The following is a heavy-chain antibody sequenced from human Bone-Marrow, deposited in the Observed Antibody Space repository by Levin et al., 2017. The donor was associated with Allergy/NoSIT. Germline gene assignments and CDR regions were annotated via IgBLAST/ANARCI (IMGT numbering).Heavy chain of an antibody. CDR3: ARGDDSTARFYMDV. CDR1: GGSISRFY. J-gene: IGHJ6*03. V-gene: IGHV4-59*01. CDR2: IYYSGST. D-gene: IGHD4-17*01. Sequence: PSETLSLTCSVSGGSISRFYWSWVRQPPGKGLEWIGYIYYSGSTIYNPSLKSRVTISLDTSKSQFSLKLTSVTAADTAIYYCARGDDSTARFYMDVWGKGTTVTVSS.